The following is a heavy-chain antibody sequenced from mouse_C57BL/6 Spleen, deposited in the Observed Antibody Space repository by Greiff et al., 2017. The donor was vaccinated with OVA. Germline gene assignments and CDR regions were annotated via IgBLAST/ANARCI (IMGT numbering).Heavy chain of an antibody. CDR1: GYTFTSYW. J-gene: IGHJ3*01. Sequence: QVQLQQPGAELVMPGASVKLSCKASGYTFTSYWMHWVKQRPGQGLEWIGEIDPSDSYTNYNQKFKGKTTLTVDKSSSTAYMQLSSLTSEDSAVYYCARYPCAYWGQGTLVTVSA. CDR3: ARYPCAY. V-gene: IGHV1-69*01. CDR2: IDPSDSYT.